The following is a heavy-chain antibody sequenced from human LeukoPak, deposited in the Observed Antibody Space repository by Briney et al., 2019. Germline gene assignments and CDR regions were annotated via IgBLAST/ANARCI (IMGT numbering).Heavy chain of an antibody. V-gene: IGHV3-66*01. D-gene: IGHD3-10*01. Sequence: PGGSLRLSCAASGFTVSSNYMSWVRQAPGKGLEWVSVIYSGGSTYYADSVKGRFTISRDNSKNTLYLQMNSLRAEDTAVYYCARGGQYYYGSGSYYDYWGQGTLVTVSS. CDR2: IYSGGST. J-gene: IGHJ4*02. CDR1: GFTVSSNY. CDR3: ARGGQYYYGSGSYYDY.